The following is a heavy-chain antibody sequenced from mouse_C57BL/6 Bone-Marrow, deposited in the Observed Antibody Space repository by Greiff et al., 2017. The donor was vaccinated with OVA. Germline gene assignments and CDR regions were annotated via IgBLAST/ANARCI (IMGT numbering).Heavy chain of an antibody. V-gene: IGHV10-1*01. D-gene: IGHD1-1*01. CDR3: VRGLRNFDY. CDR1: GFSFNTYA. Sequence: EAGGGLVQPKGSLKLSCAASGFSFNTYAMTWVRQAPGKGLEWVARIRSKSNNYATYYADSVKDRFTISRDDSESMLYLQMNNLKTEDTAMYYCVRGLRNFDYWGQGTTLTVSS. CDR2: IRSKSNNYAT. J-gene: IGHJ2*01.